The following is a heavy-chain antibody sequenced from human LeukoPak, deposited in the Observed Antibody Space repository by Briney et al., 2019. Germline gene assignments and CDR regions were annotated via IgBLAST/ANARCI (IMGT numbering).Heavy chain of an antibody. CDR2: INQSGST. Sequence: SETLSLTCAVYGGSFSGYYWSWIRQPPGKGLEWIGEINQSGSTNYNPSLKSRVTISVDTSKNQFSLKLSSVTAADTAVYYCARVGEAALRYRTLYYFDYWGQGTLVTVSS. CDR1: GGSFSGYY. D-gene: IGHD6-6*01. J-gene: IGHJ4*02. V-gene: IGHV4-34*01. CDR3: ARVGEAALRYRTLYYFDY.